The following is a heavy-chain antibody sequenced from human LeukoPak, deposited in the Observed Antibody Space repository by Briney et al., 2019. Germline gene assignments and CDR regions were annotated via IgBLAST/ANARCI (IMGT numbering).Heavy chain of an antibody. D-gene: IGHD2-21*02. J-gene: IGHJ4*02. V-gene: IGHV3-23*01. Sequence: PGGSLRLSCAASGFTFSNYAMSWVRQAPGKGLEWVSIISGSGGSAYSADSMKGRFTISRDNSKNTLYLQMDSLRAEDTAVYYCAKALGALCGADCSSRYFDYWGQGTLVTVSS. CDR3: AKALGALCGADCSSRYFDY. CDR1: GFTFSNYA. CDR2: ISGSGGSA.